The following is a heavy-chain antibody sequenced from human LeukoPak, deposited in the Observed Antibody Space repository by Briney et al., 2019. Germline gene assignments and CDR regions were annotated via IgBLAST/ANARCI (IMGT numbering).Heavy chain of an antibody. Sequence: SETLSLTCTVSGGSISSSSYYWGWIRQPPGKGLEWIGSIYYSGSTYYNPSLKSRVTISVDTSKNQFSLKLSSVTAADTAVYYCARGAPTFGVASLYYYYGMDVWGQGTTVTVSS. V-gene: IGHV4-39*01. CDR2: IYYSGST. CDR1: GGSISSSSYY. J-gene: IGHJ6*02. D-gene: IGHD3-3*01. CDR3: ARGAPTFGVASLYYYYGMDV.